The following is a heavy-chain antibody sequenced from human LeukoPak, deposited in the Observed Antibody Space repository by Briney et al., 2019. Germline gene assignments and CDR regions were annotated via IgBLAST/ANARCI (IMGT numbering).Heavy chain of an antibody. CDR3: ARRGSGSYYNSDDY. J-gene: IGHJ4*02. CDR2: IRYDGSDK. Sequence: GGSLRLSCAASGFTFSTYGMHWVRQAPGKGLEWVAFIRYDGSDKYYADSVKGRFTISRDNAKNSLYLQMNSLRAEDTAVYYCARRGSGSYYNSDDYWGQGTLVTVSS. CDR1: GFTFSTYG. V-gene: IGHV3-30*02. D-gene: IGHD3-10*01.